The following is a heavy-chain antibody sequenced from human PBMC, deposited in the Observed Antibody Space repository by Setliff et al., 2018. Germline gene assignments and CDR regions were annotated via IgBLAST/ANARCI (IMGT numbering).Heavy chain of an antibody. D-gene: IGHD3-10*01. CDR3: ARGPYGSGRHGWFDP. J-gene: IGHJ5*02. CDR2: VNPSGGST. CDR1: GYTFTSYF. V-gene: IGHV1-46*01. Sequence: ASVKVSCKASGYTFTSYFIHWVRQAPGQGLEWMGIVNPSGGSTSYAQKFQGRVTMTRDTSTRTVYMELSSLRSEDTAMYYCARGPYGSGRHGWFDPWGQGTLVTVSS.